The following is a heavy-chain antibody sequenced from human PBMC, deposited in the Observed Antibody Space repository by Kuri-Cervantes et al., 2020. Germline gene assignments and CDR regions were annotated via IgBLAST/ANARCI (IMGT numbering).Heavy chain of an antibody. Sequence: SVKVSCKASGFTFTSSAVQWVRQARGQRLEWIGWIVVGSGNTNYAQKFQERVTITRGMSTSTAYMELSSLRSEDTAVYYCAAESVYSGSRAAVDWGQGTLVTVSS. CDR1: GFTFTSSA. J-gene: IGHJ4*02. V-gene: IGHV1-58*01. CDR2: IVVGSGNT. CDR3: AAESVYSGSRAAVD. D-gene: IGHD1-26*01.